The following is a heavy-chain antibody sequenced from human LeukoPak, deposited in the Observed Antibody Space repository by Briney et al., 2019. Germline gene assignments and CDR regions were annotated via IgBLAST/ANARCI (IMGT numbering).Heavy chain of an antibody. V-gene: IGHV4-59*01. J-gene: IGHJ4*02. D-gene: IGHD6-13*01. Sequence: SETLSLTCTVSGGSISSYCWSWIRQPPGKGLEWIGHIHSSGSTNYNPSLKSRVTISVDTSKNRFSLKLSSVTAADTAVYYCARKIYGSSWIDYWGQGTLVTVSS. CDR2: IHSSGST. CDR1: GGSISSYC. CDR3: ARKIYGSSWIDY.